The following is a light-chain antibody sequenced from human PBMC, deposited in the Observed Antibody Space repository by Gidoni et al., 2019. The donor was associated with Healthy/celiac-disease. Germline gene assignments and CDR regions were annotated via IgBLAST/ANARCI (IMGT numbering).Light chain of an antibody. CDR1: QSDSSY. CDR2: DAS. CDR3: QQRSNWLYT. V-gene: IGKV3-11*01. J-gene: IGKJ2*01. Sequence: EIVLTQSPATLSLSPGERTTLPCRASQSDSSYLAWYQQKPGQAPRLLIYDASNRATGIPARFSGSGSGTDFTLTISSLEPEDFAVYYCQQRSNWLYTFGQXTKLEIK.